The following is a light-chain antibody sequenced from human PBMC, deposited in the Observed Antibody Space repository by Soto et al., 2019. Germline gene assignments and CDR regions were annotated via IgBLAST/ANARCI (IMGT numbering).Light chain of an antibody. CDR1: PSVSSSY. CDR3: RQYGRSPGFT. J-gene: IGKJ3*01. Sequence: EIVLTQSPGPLSLSPGERAPLSCRASPSVSSSYLAWYQQKPGQAPRLLIYGASSRATGIPDRFSGSGSGRDFTLTISSLEPEDFAGYYCRQYGRSPGFTFGPGTKVDIK. CDR2: GAS. V-gene: IGKV3-20*01.